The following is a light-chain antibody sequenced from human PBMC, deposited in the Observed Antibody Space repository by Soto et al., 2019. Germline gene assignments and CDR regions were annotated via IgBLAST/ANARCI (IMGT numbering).Light chain of an antibody. CDR2: EVN. J-gene: IGLJ1*01. CDR3: TSYEGINILGV. V-gene: IGLV2-8*01. CDR1: SSDVGGYKY. Sequence: QSALTQPPSASGSPGQSVTISCTGTSSDVGGYKYVSWYQQHPGKAPKLMIFEVNKRPSGVPDRFSGSKSGNTASLTVSGPKAEDEANYSCTSYEGINILGVFGTGTKLTVL.